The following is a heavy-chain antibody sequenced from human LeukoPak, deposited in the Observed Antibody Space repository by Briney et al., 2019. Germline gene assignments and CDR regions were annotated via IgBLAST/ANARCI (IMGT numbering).Heavy chain of an antibody. D-gene: IGHD5-12*01. V-gene: IGHV4-4*02. CDR3: ARDGYSGYDYFDY. CDR2: IYHSGST. J-gene: IGHJ4*02. CDR1: GGPISSSHW. Sequence: SETLSLTCAVSGGPISSSHWWSWVRPPPGKGLEWIGEIYHSGSTNYNPSLKSRVTISVDKSKNQFSLKLSSVTAADTAVYYCARDGYSGYDYFDYWGQGTLVTVSS.